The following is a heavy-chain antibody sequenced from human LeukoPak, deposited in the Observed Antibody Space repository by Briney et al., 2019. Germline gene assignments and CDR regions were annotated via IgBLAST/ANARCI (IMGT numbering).Heavy chain of an antibody. D-gene: IGHD3-22*01. CDR2: IYYSGST. Sequence: SETLSLTCTVSGGSISSSSYYWGWIRQPPGKGLEWIGSIYYSGSTYYNPSLKSRVTISVDTSKNQFSLNLSSVTAADTAVYFCARDNLSSGYRNFDIWGQGTMATVSS. CDR3: ARDNLSSGYRNFDI. V-gene: IGHV4-39*07. J-gene: IGHJ3*02. CDR1: GGSISSSSYY.